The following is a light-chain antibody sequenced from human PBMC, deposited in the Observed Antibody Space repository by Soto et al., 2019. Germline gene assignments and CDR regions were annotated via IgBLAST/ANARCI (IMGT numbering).Light chain of an antibody. CDR1: GSNMGTNS. Sequence: QSVLTQPPSASGTPGQKVTISCSGSGSNMGTNSVSWYQVLPGTAPQLLIFRNDKRPSGVPDRLSGSKSGTSASLAISGLQSEDEAEDYCAAWDDSLNGVIFGEGTKLTVL. CDR3: AAWDDSLNGVI. CDR2: RND. V-gene: IGLV1-44*01. J-gene: IGLJ2*01.